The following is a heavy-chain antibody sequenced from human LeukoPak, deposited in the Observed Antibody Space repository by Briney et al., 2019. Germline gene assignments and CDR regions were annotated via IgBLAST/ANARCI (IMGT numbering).Heavy chain of an antibody. J-gene: IGHJ4*02. CDR2: MNPNSGNT. Sequence: ASVKVSCKASGYTFTSYDINWVRQATGQGLEWMGWMNPNSGNTGYAQKFQGRVTMTRNTSISTAYMELNSLRVEDTAVYYCARDLGHTGYDLYDYWGQGTLVTVSS. V-gene: IGHV1-8*01. CDR1: GYTFTSYD. D-gene: IGHD5-12*01. CDR3: ARDLGHTGYDLYDY.